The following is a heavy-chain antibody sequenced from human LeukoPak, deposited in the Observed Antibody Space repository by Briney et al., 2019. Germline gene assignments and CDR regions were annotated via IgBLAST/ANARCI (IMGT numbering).Heavy chain of an antibody. Sequence: GASVKVSCKASGYTFTSYGISWVRQAPGPGLEWMGWISAYNGNTNYAQKLQGRVTMTTDTSTSTAYMELRSLRSDDTAVYYCAHTLNSGSYAAVDYWGQGTLVTVSS. V-gene: IGHV1-18*01. CDR1: GYTFTSYG. CDR2: ISAYNGNT. J-gene: IGHJ4*02. CDR3: AHTLNSGSYAAVDY. D-gene: IGHD1-26*01.